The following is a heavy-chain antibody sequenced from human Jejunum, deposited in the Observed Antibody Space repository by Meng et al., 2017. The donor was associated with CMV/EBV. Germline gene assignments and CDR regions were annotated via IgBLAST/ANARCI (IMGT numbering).Heavy chain of an antibody. D-gene: IGHD2-2*01. V-gene: IGHV3-30*02. CDR2: IQYDGSDK. CDR1: GFTFSSYG. J-gene: IGHJ4*02. Sequence: GFTFSSYGMHWVRQAPGKGLEWVAFIQYDGSDKYYVESVKGRFTISRDNSKNTLYLQMDSLRAEDTAVYYCAKLTSCCYTGYFDYWGQGMLVTVSS. CDR3: AKLTSCCYTGYFDY.